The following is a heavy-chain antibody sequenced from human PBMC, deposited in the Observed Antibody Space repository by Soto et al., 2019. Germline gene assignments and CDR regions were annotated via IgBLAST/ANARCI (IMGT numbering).Heavy chain of an antibody. D-gene: IGHD4-4*01. CDR2: IYYSGST. CDR1: GGSISSSSYY. CDR3: ARHSTVTPTGSTYYYYYYYRDV. J-gene: IGHJ6*03. V-gene: IGHV4-39*01. Sequence: SETLSLTCTVSGGSISSSSYYWGWIRQPPGKGLEWIGSIYYSGSTYYNPALKSRVTISVDTSKNQFSLKLSSVTAADTAVYYCARHSTVTPTGSTYYYYYYYRDVCGKGTTVTVSS.